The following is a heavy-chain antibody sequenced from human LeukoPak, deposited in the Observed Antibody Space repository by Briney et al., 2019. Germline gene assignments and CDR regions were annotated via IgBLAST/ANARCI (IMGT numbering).Heavy chain of an antibody. CDR2: IRYDGSNK. D-gene: IGHD3-22*01. CDR3: ANDPDYYDSSGYYSDY. Sequence: PGGSLRLSCAASGFTFSSYGMHWVRQAPGKGLEWVAFIRYDGSNKYYADSVKGRFTISRDNSKNTLYLQMNSLRAEDTAVYYCANDPDYYDSSGYYSDYWGQGTLVTVSS. J-gene: IGHJ4*01. CDR1: GFTFSSYG. V-gene: IGHV3-30*02.